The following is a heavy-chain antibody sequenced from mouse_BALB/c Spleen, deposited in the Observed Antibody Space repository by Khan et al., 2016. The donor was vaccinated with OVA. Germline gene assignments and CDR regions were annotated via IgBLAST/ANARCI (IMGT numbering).Heavy chain of an antibody. D-gene: IGHD2-2*01. CDR1: GFTFSTAA. CDR2: ISSGGHYT. V-gene: IGHV5-9-3*01. Sequence: EVQLQESGGGLVKPGGSLTLSCSASGFTFSTAAMPWVRQTPPKRLEWVATISSGGHYTFYPDTAKGRLTPSRDNAANTLDLPMRILTSEDTAMYYCARSLVDYHAMDYWGQGTSVTVSS. CDR3: ARSLVDYHAMDY. J-gene: IGHJ4*01.